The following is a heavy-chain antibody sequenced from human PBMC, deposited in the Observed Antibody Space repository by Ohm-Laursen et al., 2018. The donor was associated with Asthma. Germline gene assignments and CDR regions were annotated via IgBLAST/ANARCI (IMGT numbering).Heavy chain of an antibody. J-gene: IGHJ4*02. CDR3: ARGTFYYESTGYYFFDH. CDR1: GDSISSGNNY. V-gene: IGHV4-31*03. CDR2: IYYSGIT. D-gene: IGHD3-22*01. Sequence: TLSLTCTVSGDSISSGNNYWSWIRQHPGKGLEWIGYIYYSGITYSNPSLRSRVSISVDTSKNQFSLKLSPVTVADTAVYYCARGTFYYESTGYYFFDHWGQGALVTVSS.